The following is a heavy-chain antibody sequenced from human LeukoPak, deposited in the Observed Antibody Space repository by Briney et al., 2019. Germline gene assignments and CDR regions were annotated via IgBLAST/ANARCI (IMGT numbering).Heavy chain of an antibody. CDR1: GLTGSHNY. V-gene: IGHV3-53*01. CDR2: ILTSGDT. Sequence: GGSLRLSCAASGLTGSHNYVSWVRQAPGKGLEWVSAILTSGDTRYADSVKGRFTISRDTSKNTLYLQINSLRVEDTAVYYCIVFGDSNHWGQGTLVTVSS. CDR3: IVFGDSNH. J-gene: IGHJ5*02. D-gene: IGHD4-17*01.